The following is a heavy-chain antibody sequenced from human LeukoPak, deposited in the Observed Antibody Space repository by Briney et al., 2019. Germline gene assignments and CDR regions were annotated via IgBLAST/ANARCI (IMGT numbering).Heavy chain of an antibody. CDR2: IYYSGST. CDR1: GGSISSGSYY. D-gene: IGHD2-21*02. J-gene: IGHJ4*02. Sequence: SETLSLTCTVSGGSISSGSYYWSWIRQHPGKGLEWVGYIYYSGSTYYNPSLKSRVTISVDTSKNQFSLKLSSVTAADTAVYYCARDVSYCGGDCYHYFDYWGQGTLVTVSS. V-gene: IGHV4-31*03. CDR3: ARDVSYCGGDCYHYFDY.